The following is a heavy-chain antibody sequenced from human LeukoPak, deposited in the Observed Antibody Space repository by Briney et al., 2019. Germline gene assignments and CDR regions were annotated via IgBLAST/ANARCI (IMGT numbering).Heavy chain of an antibody. CDR1: GFTFSSYA. J-gene: IGHJ3*02. D-gene: IGHD6-19*01. V-gene: IGHV3-30-3*01. CDR3: ARGAVAGTWPGAFDI. Sequence: PGGSLRLSCAASGFTFSSYAMHWVHQAPGKGLEWVAVISYDGSNKYYADSVKGRFTISRDNSKNTLYLQMNSLRAGDTAVYYCARGAVAGTWPGAFDIWGQGTMVTVSS. CDR2: ISYDGSNK.